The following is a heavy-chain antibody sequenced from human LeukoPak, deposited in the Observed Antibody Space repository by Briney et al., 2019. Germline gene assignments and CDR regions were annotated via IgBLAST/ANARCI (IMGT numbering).Heavy chain of an antibody. J-gene: IGHJ4*02. CDR1: GGSFSGYY. CDR3: ASGAHYDNSGYPETYFDY. Sequence: PSETLSLTCAVYGGSFSGYYWSWIRQPPGKGLGWVGEINHSGSTNYNPSLKSRVTISVDTSKNQFSLKLSSVTAADTAVYYCASGAHYDNSGYPETYFDYWGQGTLVTVSS. D-gene: IGHD3-22*01. V-gene: IGHV4-34*01. CDR2: INHSGST.